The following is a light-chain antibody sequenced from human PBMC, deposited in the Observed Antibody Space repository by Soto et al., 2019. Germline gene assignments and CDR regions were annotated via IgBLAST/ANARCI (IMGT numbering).Light chain of an antibody. CDR3: QSYDSSLSGWV. J-gene: IGLJ3*02. CDR2: GNS. Sequence: QLVLTQPPSVSGAPGQRVTISCTGSSSNIGAGYDVHWYQQLPGTAPKLLIYGNSNRPSGVPDRFSGSKSGTSAPLAITGLQAEDEADYYCQSYDSSLSGWVFGGGTQLTVL. CDR1: SSNIGAGYD. V-gene: IGLV1-40*01.